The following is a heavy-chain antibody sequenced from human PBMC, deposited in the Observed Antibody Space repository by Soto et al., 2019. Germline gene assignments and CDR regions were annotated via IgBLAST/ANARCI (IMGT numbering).Heavy chain of an antibody. D-gene: IGHD3-3*01. V-gene: IGHV3-23*01. CDR1: GFTFSSYA. Sequence: EVQLLESGGGLVQPGGSLRLSCAASGFTFSSYAMSWVRQAPGKGLEWVSAISGSGGSTYYADSGKGRFTISRDNSKDTLYLQMNSLRAEDTAVYYCAKDLTMQNYDFWSGYYTGFLFDYWGQGTLVTVSS. J-gene: IGHJ4*02. CDR2: ISGSGGST. CDR3: AKDLTMQNYDFWSGYYTGFLFDY.